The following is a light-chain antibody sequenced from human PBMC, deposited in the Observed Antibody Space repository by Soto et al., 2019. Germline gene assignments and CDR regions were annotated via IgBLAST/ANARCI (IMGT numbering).Light chain of an antibody. V-gene: IGLV3-27*01. J-gene: IGLJ2*01. Sequence: YELTQPSSVSVSPGQTARITCSGDVLAKKYARWFQQKPGQAPVLVIYKDSERPSGIPERFSGSSSGTTVTLTISGAQVEDEADYYCYSAADNTCVFGGGTKVTVL. CDR3: YSAADNTCV. CDR2: KDS. CDR1: VLAKKY.